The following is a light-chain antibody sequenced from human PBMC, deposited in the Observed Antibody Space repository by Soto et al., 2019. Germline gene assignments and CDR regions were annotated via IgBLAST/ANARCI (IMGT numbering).Light chain of an antibody. CDR2: GAS. CDR1: QSISSN. J-gene: IGKJ5*01. CDR3: QQYNEWPQIT. V-gene: IGKV3D-15*01. Sequence: EIVMTQSPATLSVSPGERATLSCRASQSISSNLAWYQQKPGQAPRLLISGASTRATGIPARFSGSGSGSEFTLTISSLQSEDFAVYYCQQYNEWPQITFGQGTRLEI.